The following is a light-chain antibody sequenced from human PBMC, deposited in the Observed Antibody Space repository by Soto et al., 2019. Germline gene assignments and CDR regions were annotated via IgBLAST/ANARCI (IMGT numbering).Light chain of an antibody. CDR1: QSISSN. Sequence: DIPMTQSPSSLSASVGDRVTITCRASQSISSNLIWYQQKPGKAPKLLIYTASSLQSGVPSRFSGSGSGTDFTLTISSLQPEDFATYYCQQSYSTPYTFGQGTKLEIK. V-gene: IGKV1-39*01. CDR3: QQSYSTPYT. CDR2: TAS. J-gene: IGKJ2*01.